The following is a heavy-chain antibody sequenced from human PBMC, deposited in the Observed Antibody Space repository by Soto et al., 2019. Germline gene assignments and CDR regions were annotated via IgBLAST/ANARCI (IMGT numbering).Heavy chain of an antibody. CDR1: GFTFSSYA. CDR2: ISGSGGST. Sequence: GGSLRLSCAASGFTFSSYAMSWVRQAPGKGLEWVSAISGSGGSTYYADSVKGRFTISRDNSKNTLYLQMNSLRAEDTAVYYCAIEIVVVPAAMLKRVDYWGQGTLVTVSS. J-gene: IGHJ4*02. CDR3: AIEIVVVPAAMLKRVDY. D-gene: IGHD2-2*01. V-gene: IGHV3-23*01.